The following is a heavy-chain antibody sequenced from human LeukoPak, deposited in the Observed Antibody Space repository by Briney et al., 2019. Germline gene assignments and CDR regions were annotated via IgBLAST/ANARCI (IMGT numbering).Heavy chain of an antibody. D-gene: IGHD3-3*01. J-gene: IGHJ4*02. V-gene: IGHV3-21*01. Sequence: GGSPRLSCAASGFIFSSHHMHWVRQPPGKGLEWVSSISYDDSFIYYGNSMKGRFTISRDNANNLLYLQMNSLRAEDTAVYYCARGNAWSPLDFDHLGQGIPVTVSS. CDR1: GFIFSSHH. CDR3: ARGNAWSPLDFDH. CDR2: ISYDDSFI.